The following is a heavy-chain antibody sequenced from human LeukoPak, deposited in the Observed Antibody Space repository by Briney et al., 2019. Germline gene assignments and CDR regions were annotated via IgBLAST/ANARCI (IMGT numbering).Heavy chain of an antibody. CDR1: GSSISSYY. Sequence: SETLSLTCTVSGSSISSYYWSWIRQPPGKGLEWIGYIYYSGSTNYNPFLKGRVTISIDTSKNQFSLKLSSVTAADTAMYYCARVVYYGYTYGKYYFDYWGQGTLVTVSS. CDR2: IYYSGST. D-gene: IGHD5-18*01. J-gene: IGHJ4*02. V-gene: IGHV4-59*01. CDR3: ARVVYYGYTYGKYYFDY.